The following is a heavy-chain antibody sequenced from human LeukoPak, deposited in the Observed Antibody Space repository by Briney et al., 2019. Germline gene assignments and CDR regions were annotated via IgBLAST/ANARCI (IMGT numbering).Heavy chain of an antibody. D-gene: IGHD3-10*01. CDR3: ATAGRTLFDY. CDR2: IYTSGST. Sequence: SETLSLTCTVSGGSITSDNYYWTWIRQPAGKGLEWIGRIYTSGSTNYNPSLKSRVNISVDTSKNQLSLNLSSVTAADTAVYYCATAGRTLFDYWGQGILVTVSS. J-gene: IGHJ4*02. CDR1: GGSITSDNYY. V-gene: IGHV4-61*02.